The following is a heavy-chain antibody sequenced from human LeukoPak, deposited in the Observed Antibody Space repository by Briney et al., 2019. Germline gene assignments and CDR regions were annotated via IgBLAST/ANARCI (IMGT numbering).Heavy chain of an antibody. CDR2: VDHSGST. CDR1: DASFSAFY. J-gene: IGHJ4*02. CDR3: ARGPRLFPQLYCSRDVCTSPLRN. V-gene: IGHV4-34*01. Sequence: SETLSLTCAVYDASFSAFYWSWIRQPPGKGLEWIGEVDHSGSTSYNPSLKSRVTISIDTSKNQFSLKLTSVTAADTAVYYCARGPRLFPQLYCSRDVCTSPLRNWGQGSLVTVSS. D-gene: IGHD5-24*01.